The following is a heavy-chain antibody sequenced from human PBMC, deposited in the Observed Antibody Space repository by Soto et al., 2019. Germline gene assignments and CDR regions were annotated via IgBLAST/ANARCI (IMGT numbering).Heavy chain of an antibody. CDR1: GFTFSDYY. V-gene: IGHV3-11*01. CDR3: PRDLKPREALAPYYFDY. D-gene: IGHD1-1*01. Sequence: GGSLRLSXAASGFTFSDYYMSWIRQAPGKGLEWISYISSSGGAIYHADSVKGRFTISRDNAKNSLYLQMNGLRAEDTAVYYCPRDLKPREALAPYYFDYWGQGTLVTVSS. CDR2: ISSSGGAI. J-gene: IGHJ4*02.